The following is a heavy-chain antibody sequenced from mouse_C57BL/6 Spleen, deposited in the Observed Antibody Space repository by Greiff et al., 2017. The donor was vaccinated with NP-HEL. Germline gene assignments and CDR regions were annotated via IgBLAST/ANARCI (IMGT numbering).Heavy chain of an antibody. J-gene: IGHJ4*01. CDR2: INPSTGGT. CDR3: ARQGRAMDY. Sequence: VQLQQSGPELVKPGASVKISCKASGYSFTGYYMNWVKQSPEKSLEWIGEINPSTGGTTYNQKFKAMATLTVDTSSSTAYMQLKSLTSEDSAVYYCARQGRAMDYWGQGTSVTVSS. V-gene: IGHV1-42*01. CDR1: GYSFTGYY.